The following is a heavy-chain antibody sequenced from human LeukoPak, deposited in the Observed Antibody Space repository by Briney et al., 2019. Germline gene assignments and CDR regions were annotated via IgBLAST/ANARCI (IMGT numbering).Heavy chain of an antibody. D-gene: IGHD3-22*01. CDR3: ARGQGVTVIKVGKNWFDP. V-gene: IGHV4-38-2*02. CDR2: INHSGST. Sequence: SSETLSLTCTVSAYSISSGYYWGWIRQPPGKGLECIGSINHSGSTNYNPSLKSRVTISVDTSKNQFSLKLSSVTAADTAVYYCARGQGVTVIKVGKNWFDPWSQGTQVIVSP. CDR1: AYSISSGYY. J-gene: IGHJ5*02.